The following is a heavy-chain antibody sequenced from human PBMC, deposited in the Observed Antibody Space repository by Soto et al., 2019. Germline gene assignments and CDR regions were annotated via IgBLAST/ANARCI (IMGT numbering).Heavy chain of an antibody. CDR3: ARVRKEQVGGYNYYGMDV. Sequence: PSETLSLTCIVPGGSIRSYYWSWIRQPPGKGLDWIGYISHSGSTDYNPSLNSRVTISVDTSKNEFSLRLSSMTAADTAVYYCARVRKEQVGGYNYYGMDVWGQGTTVTVSS. J-gene: IGHJ6*02. CDR1: GGSIRSYY. CDR2: ISHSGST. V-gene: IGHV4-59*01. D-gene: IGHD5-18*01.